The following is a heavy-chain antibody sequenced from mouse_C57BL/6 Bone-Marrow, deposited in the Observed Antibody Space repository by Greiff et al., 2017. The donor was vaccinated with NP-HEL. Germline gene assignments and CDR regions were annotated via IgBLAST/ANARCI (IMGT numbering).Heavy chain of an antibody. J-gene: IGHJ4*01. Sequence: EVQLVESGGGLVKPGGSLKLSCAASGFTFSSYAMSWVRQTPEKRLEWVATISDGGSYTYYPDNVKGRFTISRDNAKKNLDLQMSHLKSEDTAMYYCARSDPRAAMDYWGQGTSVTVSS. CDR1: GFTFSSYA. V-gene: IGHV5-4*01. D-gene: IGHD3-3*01. CDR2: ISDGGSYT. CDR3: ARSDPRAAMDY.